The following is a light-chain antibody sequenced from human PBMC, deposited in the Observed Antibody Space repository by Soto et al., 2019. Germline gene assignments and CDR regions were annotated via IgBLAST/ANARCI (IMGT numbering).Light chain of an antibody. V-gene: IGLV2-14*03. Sequence: LTQPTSVSGSPGQSITISCTGTSSDVGGYNYVSWYQHHPGKAPKLMICDVSDRPSGVSNRFSGSKSGNTASLTISGLQAEDEADYYCGSYTSSSTPWVFGTGTKVTVL. CDR1: SSDVGGYNY. CDR2: DVS. CDR3: GSYTSSSTPWV. J-gene: IGLJ1*01.